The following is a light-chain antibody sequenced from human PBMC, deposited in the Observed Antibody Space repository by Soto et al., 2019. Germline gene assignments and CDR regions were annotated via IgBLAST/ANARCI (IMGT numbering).Light chain of an antibody. CDR3: QQYGNPPPNA. J-gene: IGKJ2*01. CDR1: QSFSSSY. V-gene: IGKV3-20*01. CDR2: GAS. Sequence: EIVLTQSPGTLSLSPGERATLSCRASQSFSSSYLVLYQQKPGQALRVLIHGASSSATGIPDRFSGSGSGTDFTLTISRLEPEDFAVYFCQQYGNPPPNAFGQGTKVDIK.